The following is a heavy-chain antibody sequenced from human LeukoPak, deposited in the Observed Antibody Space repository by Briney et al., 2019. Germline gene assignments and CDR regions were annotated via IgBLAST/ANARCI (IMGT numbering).Heavy chain of an antibody. J-gene: IGHJ4*02. CDR1: GGSISSYY. V-gene: IGHV4-59*01. D-gene: IGHD2-2*02. CDR2: IYYSGGT. CDR3: ARTACSSTSCYTNYYFDY. Sequence: SETLSLTCTVSGGSISSYYWSWIRQPPGKGLEWIGYIYYSGGTNYNPSLKSRVTISVDTSKNQFSLKLSSVTAADTAVYYCARTACSSTSCYTNYYFDYWGQGTLVTVSS.